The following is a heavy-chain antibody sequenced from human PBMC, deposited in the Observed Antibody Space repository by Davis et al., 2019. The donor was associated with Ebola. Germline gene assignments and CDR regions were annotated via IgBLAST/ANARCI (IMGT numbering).Heavy chain of an antibody. J-gene: IGHJ4*02. CDR2: FYSRGAI. CDR1: GIIVSSNH. V-gene: IGHV3-53*01. CDR3: ARDLGSSTDY. D-gene: IGHD6-6*01. Sequence: GESLKISCAASGIIVSSNHMSWVRQAPGKGLEWVSTFYSRGAIYYADSVKGRFTIPSDNSKNTVLLQMSSLRAEDTAIYSCARDLGSSTDYWGQGTLVTVSS.